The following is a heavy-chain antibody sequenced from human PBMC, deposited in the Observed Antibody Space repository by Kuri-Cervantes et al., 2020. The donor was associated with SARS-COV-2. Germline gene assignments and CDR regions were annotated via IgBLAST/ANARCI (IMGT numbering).Heavy chain of an antibody. J-gene: IGHJ5*02. D-gene: IGHD3-3*01. CDR2: IYYSGST. CDR3: ARLPSRSYYDFWSGPRRNWFDP. Sequence: SETLSLTCTVSGGSISSYYWSWIRQPPGKGLEWIGYIYYSGSTNYNPSLKSRVTISVDTSKNQFSLKLSSVTAADTAVYYCARLPSRSYYDFWSGPRRNWFDPWGQGTLVPSPQ. CDR1: GGSISSYY. V-gene: IGHV4-59*08.